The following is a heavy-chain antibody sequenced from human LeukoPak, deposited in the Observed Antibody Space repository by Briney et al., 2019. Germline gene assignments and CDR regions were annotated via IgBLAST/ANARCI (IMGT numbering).Heavy chain of an antibody. CDR3: AKPYSGTVLTGWYVP. J-gene: IGHJ5*02. V-gene: IGHV3-74*01. D-gene: IGHD2-21*01. Sequence: GGSLCPSCAASGSTFSSSWTHWVRQAPGKGLVWVSRINTDGGSTSYADSVKGRFTISRDNSKNTLYLQMNSLRAEDTALYYCAKPYSGTVLTGWYVPRGQGTLVTVSS. CDR1: GSTFSSSW. CDR2: INTDGGST.